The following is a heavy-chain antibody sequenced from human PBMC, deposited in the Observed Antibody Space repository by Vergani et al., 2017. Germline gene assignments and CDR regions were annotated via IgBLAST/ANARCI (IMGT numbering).Heavy chain of an antibody. D-gene: IGHD6-19*01. CDR3: GRQRPGSGWSPGDFDD. Sequence: QVKLQESGPGLVKPSETLSLTCSVSGGSMSGYYWSWIRQPPGKELEWIGYMYHSGSTNYNPSLETRVTKSGDTSKNQFSLKLNSVTAADTAVYYCGRQRPGSGWSPGDFDDWGQGILVTVSS. V-gene: IGHV4-59*01. J-gene: IGHJ4*02. CDR2: MYHSGST. CDR1: GGSMSGYY.